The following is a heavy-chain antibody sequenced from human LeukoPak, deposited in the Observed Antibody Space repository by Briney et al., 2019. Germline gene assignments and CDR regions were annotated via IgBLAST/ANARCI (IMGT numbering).Heavy chain of an antibody. V-gene: IGHV4-59*01. CDR1: GGSISSYY. D-gene: IGHD3-16*01. Sequence: SETLSLTCTVSGGSISSYYWSWIRQPPGKGLEWIGYIYYSGSTNYNPSLKSRVTISVDTSKNQFSLKLSSVTAADTAVYYCARAWGVYYYFDYWGQGTLVTVSS. CDR2: IYYSGST. CDR3: ARAWGVYYYFDY. J-gene: IGHJ4*02.